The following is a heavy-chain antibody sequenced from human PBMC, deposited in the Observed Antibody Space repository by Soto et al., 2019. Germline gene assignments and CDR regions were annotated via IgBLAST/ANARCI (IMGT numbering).Heavy chain of an antibody. CDR1: GYSFTSYW. CDR3: ARRVAVAGTGTDYYYYGMDV. J-gene: IGHJ6*02. V-gene: IGHV5-10-1*01. Sequence: GGPLKISCKGSGYSFTSYWISWVRQMPGKGLEWMGRIDPSDSYTNYSPSFQGHVTISADKSISTAYLQWSSLKASDTAMYYCARRVAVAGTGTDYYYYGMDVWGQGTTVTVSS. D-gene: IGHD6-19*01. CDR2: IDPSDSYT.